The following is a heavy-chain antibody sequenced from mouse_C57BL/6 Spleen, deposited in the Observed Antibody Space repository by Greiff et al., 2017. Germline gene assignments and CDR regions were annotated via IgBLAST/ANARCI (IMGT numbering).Heavy chain of an antibody. CDR1: GYTFTSSW. J-gene: IGHJ4*01. Sequence: QVQLQQPGAELVKPGASVKLSCKASGYTFTSSWMHWVKQRPGRGLEWIGRIDPKSGGTKYNEKFKSKATLTVDKPSSTAYMQLSSLTSEDSAVYYCASNYEDYAMDYWGQGTSVTVSS. CDR2: IDPKSGGT. CDR3: ASNYEDYAMDY. D-gene: IGHD2-1*01. V-gene: IGHV1-72*01.